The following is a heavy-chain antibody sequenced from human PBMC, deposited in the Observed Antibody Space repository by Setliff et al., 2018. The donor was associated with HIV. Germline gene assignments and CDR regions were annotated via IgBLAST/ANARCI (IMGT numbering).Heavy chain of an antibody. CDR2: IYTSGTT. J-gene: IGHJ4*02. D-gene: IGHD2-8*02. CDR3: ARLIHTGLLYFDY. V-gene: IGHV4-4*09. CDR1: GVSISGHF. Sequence: PSETLSLTCFVSGVSISGHFWGLIRQPPGKGLEWIGYIYTSGTTEYNPSLDSRVTISVDTSRDQFSLNLRSLTAADTALYFCARLIHTGLLYFDYWGLGMLVTVSS.